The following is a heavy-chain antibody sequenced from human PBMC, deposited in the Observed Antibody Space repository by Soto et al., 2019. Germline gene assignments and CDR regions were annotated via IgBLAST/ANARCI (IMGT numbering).Heavy chain of an antibody. J-gene: IGHJ4*02. Sequence: QVQLQQWGAGLFKPSETLSLTCAVYGGSFSGYYWSWIRQPPGKGLEWIGEINHSGSTNYNPSLKSRVTISVDTSKNQFSLKLSSVTAADTAVYYCARGTGTKTFDYWGQGTLVTVSS. CDR1: GGSFSGYY. V-gene: IGHV4-34*01. CDR3: ARGTGTKTFDY. CDR2: INHSGST. D-gene: IGHD1-1*01.